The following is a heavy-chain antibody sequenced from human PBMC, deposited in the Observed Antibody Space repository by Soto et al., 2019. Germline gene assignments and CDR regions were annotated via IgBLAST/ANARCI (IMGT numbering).Heavy chain of an antibody. CDR3: TFDGVVVITRRFYYGMDV. J-gene: IGHJ6*02. CDR2: IKSKTDGGTT. V-gene: IGHV3-15*01. CDR1: GFTFSNAW. D-gene: IGHD3-22*01. Sequence: GGSLRLSCAASGFTFSNAWMSWVRQAPGKGLEWVGRIKSKTDGGTTDYAAPVKGRFIISRDDSKNTLYLQMNSLKTEDTAVYYCTFDGVVVITRRFYYGMDVWGQGTAVTVSS.